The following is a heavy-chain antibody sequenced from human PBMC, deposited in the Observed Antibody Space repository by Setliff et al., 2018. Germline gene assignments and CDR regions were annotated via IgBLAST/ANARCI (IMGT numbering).Heavy chain of an antibody. CDR1: GGSISSSSYY. CDR2: IYYSGST. CDR3: ARDYYDSRGSYAFDI. V-gene: IGHV4-39*02. D-gene: IGHD3-22*01. J-gene: IGHJ3*02. Sequence: TLSLTCTVSGGSISSSSYYWGWIRQPPGKGLEWIGSIYYSGSTYYTPSLKSRVTISVDTSKNQFSLNLSSVTAADTAMYYCARDYYDSRGSYAFDIWGQGTVVTVSS.